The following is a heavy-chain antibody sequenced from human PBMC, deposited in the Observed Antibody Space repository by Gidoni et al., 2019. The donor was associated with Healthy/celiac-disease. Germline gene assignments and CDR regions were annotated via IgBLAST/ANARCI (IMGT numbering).Heavy chain of an antibody. D-gene: IGHD3-3*01. CDR3: ARDFWPLVKLGYYYYYGMDV. J-gene: IGHJ6*02. Sequence: QVQLVQSGAEVKKPGASVKVSCKASGYTFTSYDINWVRQATGQGLAWMGWMNPNSGNTGYAQKFQGRVTMTRNTSISTAYMELSSLRSEDTAVYYCARDFWPLVKLGYYYYYGMDVWGQGTTVTVSS. CDR1: GYTFTSYD. CDR2: MNPNSGNT. V-gene: IGHV1-8*01.